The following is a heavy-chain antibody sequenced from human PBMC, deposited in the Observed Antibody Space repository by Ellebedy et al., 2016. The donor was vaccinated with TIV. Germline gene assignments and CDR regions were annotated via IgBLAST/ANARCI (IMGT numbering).Heavy chain of an antibody. CDR2: IIPILGLA. CDR1: GGTFRNYP. Sequence: SVKVSCKASGGTFRNYPLSWVRQAPGQGLEWMGRIIPILGLANYAQKFQGRVPIIADEATSTAYMDLSSLRSEDTAVYYCATQYGSGSAPTYYYGMDVWGQGTTVTVSS. D-gene: IGHD3-10*01. V-gene: IGHV1-69*02. CDR3: ATQYGSGSAPTYYYGMDV. J-gene: IGHJ6*02.